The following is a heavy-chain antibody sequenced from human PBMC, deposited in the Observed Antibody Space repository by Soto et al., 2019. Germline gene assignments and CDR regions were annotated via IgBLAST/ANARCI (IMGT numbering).Heavy chain of an antibody. CDR3: ARVSVWSGYYSGYNWFDP. J-gene: IGHJ5*02. V-gene: IGHV3-23*01. CDR2: ISGSGDST. CDR1: GFTFSSYA. Sequence: PGGSLRLSCAASGFTFSSYAMTWVRQAPGKGLEWVSAISGSGDSTYYADSVKGRFTISRDNSKNTLYLQMNSLRAEDTAVYYCARVSVWSGYYSGYNWFDPWGQGTLVTVSS. D-gene: IGHD3-3*01.